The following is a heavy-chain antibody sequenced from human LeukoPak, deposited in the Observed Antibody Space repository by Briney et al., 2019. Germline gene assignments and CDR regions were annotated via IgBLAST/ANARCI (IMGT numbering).Heavy chain of an antibody. J-gene: IGHJ4*02. CDR1: GGSISSSSYY. D-gene: IGHD1-26*01. CDR2: IYYSGST. V-gene: IGHV4-39*01. Sequence: SETLSLTCTVSGGSISSSSYYWGWIRQPPGKGLEWLGSIYYSGSTYYNPSLKSRVTISVDTSKNQFSLKLSSVTAADTAVYYCARQSAGSYDYWGQGTLVTVSS. CDR3: ARQSAGSYDY.